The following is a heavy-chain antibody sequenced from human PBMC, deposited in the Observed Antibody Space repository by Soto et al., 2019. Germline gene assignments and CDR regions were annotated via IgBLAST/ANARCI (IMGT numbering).Heavy chain of an antibody. J-gene: IGHJ3*02. CDR3: ARPVMGGRDAFDI. D-gene: IGHD3-16*01. CDR1: GYSITNGYY. V-gene: IGHV4-38-2*01. Sequence: SETLSLTCAVSGYSITNGYYWGWVRQPPGKGLEWIGSIYHSGNTYYNPSLKSRVTISLDTSKNQFSLKLTSVTAADTAMYFCARPVMGGRDAFDIWGLGTMVTVSS. CDR2: IYHSGNT.